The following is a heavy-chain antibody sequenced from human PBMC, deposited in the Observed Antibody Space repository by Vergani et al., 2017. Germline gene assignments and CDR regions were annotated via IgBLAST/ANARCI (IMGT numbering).Heavy chain of an antibody. CDR1: GYSFTSYW. CDR3: ARRTGIYYDTKGAACDI. J-gene: IGHJ3*02. D-gene: IGHD3-22*01. CDR2: IYPGDSDT. Sequence: EVHLVQSGAEVKKPGVSLKISCKGSGYSFTSYWIGWVRQMPGKGLEWMGIIYPGDSDTRYSPSFQGQVTISADKSISTAYLQWSSLKASDTAMYYCARRTGIYYDTKGAACDIWGQGTMVTVSS. V-gene: IGHV5-51*03.